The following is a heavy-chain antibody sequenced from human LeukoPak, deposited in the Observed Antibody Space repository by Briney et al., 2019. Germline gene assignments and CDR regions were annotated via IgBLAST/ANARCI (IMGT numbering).Heavy chain of an antibody. Sequence: PGGSLRLSCAASGFTFSSYAMSGVRQAPGKGVEWGSAISGSGGSTYYADSVKGRFTISRDNSKTTLYLQMNSLRAEDTAVYYCAKGGPDFGFGEPVSNYWGQGTLVTVSS. D-gene: IGHD3-10*01. V-gene: IGHV3-23*01. CDR1: GFTFSSYA. CDR3: AKGGPDFGFGEPVSNY. CDR2: ISGSGGST. J-gene: IGHJ4*02.